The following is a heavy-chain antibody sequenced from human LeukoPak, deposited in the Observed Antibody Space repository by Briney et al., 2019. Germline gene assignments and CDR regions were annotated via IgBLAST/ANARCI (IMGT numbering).Heavy chain of an antibody. CDR2: INPNSGGT. CDR3: ARDRVSYYDSSGYSSYYYYMDV. CDR1: GYTFTGYY. Sequence: ASVKVSCKASGYTFTGYYMHWVRQAPGQGLEWMGWINPNSGGTNYAQKFQGRVTMTRDTSISTAYMELSRLRSDDTAVYYCARDRVSYYDSSGYSSYYYYMDVWGKGTTVTVSS. J-gene: IGHJ6*03. V-gene: IGHV1-2*02. D-gene: IGHD3-22*01.